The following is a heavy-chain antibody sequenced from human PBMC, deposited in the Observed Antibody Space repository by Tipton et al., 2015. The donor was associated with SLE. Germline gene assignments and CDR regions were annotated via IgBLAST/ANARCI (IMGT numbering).Heavy chain of an antibody. CDR2: IYINGST. CDR1: GDSMNSHY. Sequence: LRLSCTVSGDSMNSHYWSWIRQPAGKGLEWIGLIYINGSTNYNPSLKSRVTISVDTSKNQFSLKLSSVTAADTAVYYCARCVDMSTITHFDYWGQGTLVTVSS. CDR3: ARCVDMSTITHFDY. J-gene: IGHJ4*02. D-gene: IGHD5-24*01. V-gene: IGHV4-4*07.